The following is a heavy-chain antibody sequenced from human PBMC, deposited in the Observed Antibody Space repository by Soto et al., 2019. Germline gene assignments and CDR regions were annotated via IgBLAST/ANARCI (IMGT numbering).Heavy chain of an antibody. Sequence: EVQLVESGGGLVKPGGSLRLSCAASGFTFSSYSMNWVRQAPGKGLEWVSSISSSSSYIYYADSVKGRFTISRDNAKNSLYLQMNSLRAEDTAVYYCARCGGYCSGGSCFHFDYWGQGTLVTVSS. CDR2: ISSSSSYI. D-gene: IGHD2-15*01. CDR3: ARCGGYCSGGSCFHFDY. J-gene: IGHJ4*02. CDR1: GFTFSSYS. V-gene: IGHV3-21*01.